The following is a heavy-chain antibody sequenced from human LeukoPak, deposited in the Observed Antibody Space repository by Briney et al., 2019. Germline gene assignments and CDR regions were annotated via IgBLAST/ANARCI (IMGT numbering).Heavy chain of an antibody. D-gene: IGHD6-13*01. V-gene: IGHV4-39*01. CDR1: GGFISSTSYY. J-gene: IGHJ4*02. Sequence: PSETLSLTCTVSGGFISSTSYYWGWIRQSPGKGLEWIGSIYYSGNTYYNPSLKSRVTISVDTSKNQFSLKLLSVTATDTAVYYCARGYSSTWYAFVDYWGQGTLVTVSS. CDR3: ARGYSSTWYAFVDY. CDR2: IYYSGNT.